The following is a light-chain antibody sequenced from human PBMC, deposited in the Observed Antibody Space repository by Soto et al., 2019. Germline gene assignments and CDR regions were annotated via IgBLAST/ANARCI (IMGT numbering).Light chain of an antibody. CDR3: QQFNSYLIT. Sequence: AIQLTQSPSSLSASVGDRVTITCRASQGISSALAWYQQKPGKAPKLLIYDASSLESGVPSRFSGSGSGTDFTLTISSQQPEDFATYYCQQFNSYLITFGQGTRLEIK. J-gene: IGKJ5*01. V-gene: IGKV1-13*02. CDR2: DAS. CDR1: QGISSA.